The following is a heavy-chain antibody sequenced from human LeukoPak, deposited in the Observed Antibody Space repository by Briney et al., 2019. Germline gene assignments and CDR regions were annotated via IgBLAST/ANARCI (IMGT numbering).Heavy chain of an antibody. CDR1: GFXFSTSG. D-gene: IGHD4/OR15-4a*01. CDR2: IWYDGSNE. V-gene: IGHV3-33*01. J-gene: IGHJ4*02. Sequence: GGSLRLSCAASGFXFSTSGIHWVRQAPGKGQEWVAVIWYDGSNENYADSVKGRFTISRDNSKSTLYLQMDSLRVEDTAVYYCARVGPTINIGYGYSDYWGQGTLVTVSS. CDR3: ARVGPTINIGYGYSDY.